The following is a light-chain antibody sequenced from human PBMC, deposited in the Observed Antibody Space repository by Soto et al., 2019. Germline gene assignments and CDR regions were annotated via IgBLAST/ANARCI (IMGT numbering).Light chain of an antibody. V-gene: IGKV3-20*01. Sequence: TQTPGTLSLSPGDRATLSCRASQSIGSNYLAWYQQKAGAPTGLLIPGATSRATVVSDRFSGSGSGTDFSLTISILQAEDFTVYCCQKYGSPRWTFGQGTKVDIK. CDR2: GAT. CDR3: QKYGSPRWT. J-gene: IGKJ1*01. CDR1: QSIGSNY.